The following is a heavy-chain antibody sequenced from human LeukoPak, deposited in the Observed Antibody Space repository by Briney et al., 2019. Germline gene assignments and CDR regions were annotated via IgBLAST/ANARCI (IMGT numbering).Heavy chain of an antibody. J-gene: IGHJ4*02. V-gene: IGHV3-23*01. CDR1: GFTYSSYA. CDR3: AKRGFGYYFDY. D-gene: IGHD3-10*01. CDR2: ISGSGSST. Sequence: GGSLRLSCAASGFTYSSYAMSWVRQAPGKGLEWVSAISGSGSSTYYADSVKGRFTISRDNSKNTLYLQMNSLRADDTAVYYCAKRGFGYYFDYWGQGTLVTVSS.